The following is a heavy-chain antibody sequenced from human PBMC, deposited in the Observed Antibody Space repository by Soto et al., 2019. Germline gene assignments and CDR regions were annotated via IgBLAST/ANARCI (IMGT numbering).Heavy chain of an antibody. J-gene: IGHJ4*02. CDR1: GFTFDDNA. V-gene: IGHV3-9*01. Sequence: GGSLRLSCAVSGFTFDDNAMHWVRQAPEKGLEWVSGINWKSDIGYADSVKGRFTISRDNAENSLYLQTHSLRAEDTALYYCAISQDRGGRTTFIYWGQGTEGTV. CDR2: INWKSDI. CDR3: AISQDRGGRTTFIY. D-gene: IGHD3-16*01.